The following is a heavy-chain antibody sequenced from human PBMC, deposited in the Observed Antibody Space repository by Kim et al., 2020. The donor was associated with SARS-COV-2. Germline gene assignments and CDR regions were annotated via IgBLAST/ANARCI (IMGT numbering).Heavy chain of an antibody. CDR3: AREVREYPDYYDRSGQTTDAFDI. V-gene: IGHV4-39*07. D-gene: IGHD3-22*01. J-gene: IGHJ3*02. CDR2: IYYSGST. CDR1: GGSISSSSYY. Sequence: SETLSLTCTVSGGSISSSSYYWGWIRQPPGKGLEWIGSIYYSGSTYYNPSLKSRVTISVDTSKNQFSLKLISVITADTAVYYCAREVREYPDYYDRSGQTTDAFDIWGQGTMVTVSS.